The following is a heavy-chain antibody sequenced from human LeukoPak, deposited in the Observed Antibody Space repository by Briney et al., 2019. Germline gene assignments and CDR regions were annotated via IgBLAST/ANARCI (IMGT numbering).Heavy chain of an antibody. Sequence: GGSLRLSCAASGFTFSSYAMHWVRQAPGKGLGWVAVISYDGSNKYYADSVKGRFTISRDNSKNTLYLQMNSLRAEDTAVYYCAREEPGSYLGMDVWGQGTTVTVSS. CDR2: ISYDGSNK. V-gene: IGHV3-30-3*01. D-gene: IGHD3-10*01. CDR1: GFTFSSYA. CDR3: AREEPGSYLGMDV. J-gene: IGHJ6*02.